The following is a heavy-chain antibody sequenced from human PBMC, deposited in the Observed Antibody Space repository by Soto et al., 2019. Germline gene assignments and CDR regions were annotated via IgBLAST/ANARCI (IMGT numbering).Heavy chain of an antibody. Sequence: GESLKISCKTSAYSFTSYWIAWVRQMPGKGLEWMGIIYPGDSDTRYSPSFQGQVTISADKSISTAYLQWSSLKASDTAMYYCARADDKSLFGVVVFPRMDVWGPRTTVPLS. CDR2: IYPGDSDT. CDR3: ARADDKSLFGVVVFPRMDV. V-gene: IGHV5-51*01. D-gene: IGHD3-16*01. CDR1: AYSFTSYW. J-gene: IGHJ6*02.